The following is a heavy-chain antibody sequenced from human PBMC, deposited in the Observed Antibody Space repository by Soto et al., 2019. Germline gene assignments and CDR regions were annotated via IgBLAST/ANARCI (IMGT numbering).Heavy chain of an antibody. V-gene: IGHV4-59*01. Sequence: SETLSLTCTVSGGSISSYYWSWIRQPPGKGLEWIGYIYYSGSTNYNPSLKSRVTISVDTSKNQFSLKLSSVTAADTAVYYCARDPGNGEPPTWFDPWGQGTLVTVSS. CDR1: GGSISSYY. D-gene: IGHD2-8*01. CDR3: ARDPGNGEPPTWFDP. CDR2: IYYSGST. J-gene: IGHJ5*02.